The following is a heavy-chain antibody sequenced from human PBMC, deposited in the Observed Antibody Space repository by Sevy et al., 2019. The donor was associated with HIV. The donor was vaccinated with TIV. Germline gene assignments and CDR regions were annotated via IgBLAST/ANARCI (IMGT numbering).Heavy chain of an antibody. J-gene: IGHJ4*02. Sequence: ASVKVSCKASGYTFTGYYKHWMRQAPGQGLEWMGWINPDSGGPIYAPKFQGRVTLTRDTSISTAYMDLSRLKSDDTAVYYCVRDDRDGYFEYWGQGTLVTVSS. CDR1: GYTFTGYY. V-gene: IGHV1-2*02. CDR2: INPDSGGP. CDR3: VRDDRDGYFEY.